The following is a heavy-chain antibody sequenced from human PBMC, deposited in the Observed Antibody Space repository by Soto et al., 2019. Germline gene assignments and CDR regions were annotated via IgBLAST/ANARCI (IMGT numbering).Heavy chain of an antibody. CDR1: GGSISSSSYY. J-gene: IGHJ6*02. CDR3: ARHPSLSGGYNYYYYAMDV. Sequence: PSETLSLTCTVSGGSISSSSYYWGWIRQPPGKGLEWIGSIYYSGSTYYHPSLKSRVTISVDTSKNQFSLKLSSVTAADTAVYYCARHPSLSGGYNYYYYAMDVWGQGTTVTVSS. D-gene: IGHD2-15*01. CDR2: IYYSGST. V-gene: IGHV4-39*01.